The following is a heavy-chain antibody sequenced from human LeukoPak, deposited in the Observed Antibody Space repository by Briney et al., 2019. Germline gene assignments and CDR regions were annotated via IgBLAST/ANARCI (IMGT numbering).Heavy chain of an antibody. CDR3: AREKAFYYGSGSYLSSGYYYYMDV. CDR1: GDSISSSNSY. Sequence: SETLSLTCTVSGDSISSSNSYWGWIRQPPGKGLEWIGRIYTSGSTNYNPSLKSRVTMSVDTSKNQFSLKLSSVTAADTAVYYCAREKAFYYGSGSYLSSGYYYYMDVWGKGTTVTISS. CDR2: IYTSGST. V-gene: IGHV4-39*07. J-gene: IGHJ6*03. D-gene: IGHD3-10*01.